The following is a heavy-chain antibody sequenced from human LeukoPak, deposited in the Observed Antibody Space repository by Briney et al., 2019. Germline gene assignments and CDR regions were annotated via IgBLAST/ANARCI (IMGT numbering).Heavy chain of an antibody. Sequence: SETLSLTCTVSGGSISSSSYYWGWIRQPPGKGLEWIGSIYYSGSTYYNPSLKSRVTISVDTSKNQFSLKLSSVTAADTAVYYCARGRESFDYWGQGTLVTVSS. CDR2: IYYSGST. V-gene: IGHV4-39*07. D-gene: IGHD5-24*01. J-gene: IGHJ4*02. CDR3: ARGRESFDY. CDR1: GGSISSSSYY.